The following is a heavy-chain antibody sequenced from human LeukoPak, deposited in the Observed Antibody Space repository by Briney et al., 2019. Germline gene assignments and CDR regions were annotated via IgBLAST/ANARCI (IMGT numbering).Heavy chain of an antibody. J-gene: IGHJ4*02. CDR1: GYTFTGYY. Sequence: GASVKVSCKASGYTFTGYYMHWVRQAPGQGLEWMGWINPNSGGTNYAQKFQGRVTMTRDTSISTAYMELSRLRSDDTAVYYCATSATNYGGLFDSWGQGTQVTVSS. CDR3: ATSATNYGGLFDS. D-gene: IGHD4-23*01. CDR2: INPNSGGT. V-gene: IGHV1-2*02.